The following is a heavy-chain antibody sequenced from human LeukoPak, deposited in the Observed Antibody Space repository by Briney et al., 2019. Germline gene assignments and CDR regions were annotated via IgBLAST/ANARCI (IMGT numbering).Heavy chain of an antibody. V-gene: IGHV4-4*02. D-gene: IGHD5-24*01. CDR2: IYHSGST. CDR3: ARVRSMATITFHWYFDL. J-gene: IGHJ2*01. Sequence: SGTLSLTSAVSGGSISSSNWWSWVRQPPGKGLEWIGEIYHSGSTNYNPSLKSRVTISVDKSKNQFSLKLSSVTAADTAVYYCARVRSMATITFHWYFDLWGRGTLVTVSS. CDR1: GGSISSSNW.